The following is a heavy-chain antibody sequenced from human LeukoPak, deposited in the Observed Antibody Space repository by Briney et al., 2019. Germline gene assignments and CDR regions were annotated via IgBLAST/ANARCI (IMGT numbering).Heavy chain of an antibody. V-gene: IGHV3-33*01. CDR1: GFTFSSYG. CDR3: ARVNPYYGSGSFFDY. Sequence: GRSLRLSCAASGFTFSSYGMHWVRQAPGKGLEWVAVIWYDGSNKYYADSVKGRFTISRDNSKNTLYLQMNSLRAEDTAVYYCARVNPYYGSGSFFDYWGQGTLVTVSS. J-gene: IGHJ4*02. D-gene: IGHD3-10*01. CDR2: IWYDGSNK.